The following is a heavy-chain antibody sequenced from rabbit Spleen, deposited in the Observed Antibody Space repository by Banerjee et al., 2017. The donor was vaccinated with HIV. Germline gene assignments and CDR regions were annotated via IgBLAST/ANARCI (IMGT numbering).Heavy chain of an antibody. V-gene: IGHV1S47*01. CDR3: ARNANGGWDL. CDR1: GFSFSSNW. D-gene: IGHD4-1*01. Sequence: QEQLVESGGGLVKPEGSLTLTCTVSGFSFSSNWICWVRQAPGKGLEWIGDIYPVFGITNYANWVKGRFTISSDNAQNTVDLQMNSLTPADTATYFCARNANGGWDLWGPGTLVTVS. CDR2: IYPVFGIT. J-gene: IGHJ6*01.